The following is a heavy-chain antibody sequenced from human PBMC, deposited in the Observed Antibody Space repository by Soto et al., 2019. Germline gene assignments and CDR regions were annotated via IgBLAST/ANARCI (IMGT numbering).Heavy chain of an antibody. D-gene: IGHD6-6*01. CDR1: GYPFTTYD. CDR3: ARDSTARLAWFDP. J-gene: IGHJ5*02. Sequence: QIQLVQSGPELMKPGASVRVSCKASGYPFTTYDITWVRQAPGQGLEWMGWVSGYNDNAKYAQRLQGRVTMTRETSTSTAYMELRSLTSDDTAIYYCARDSTARLAWFDPWGQGSLVIVSS. CDR2: VSGYNDNA. V-gene: IGHV1-18*04.